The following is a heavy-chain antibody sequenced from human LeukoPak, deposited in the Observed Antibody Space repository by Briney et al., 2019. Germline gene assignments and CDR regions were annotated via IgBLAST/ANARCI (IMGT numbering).Heavy chain of an antibody. Sequence: ASVKLSCTASGYTFTAYYLHWVRQAPGQGLEWVGWINSNGGDTGYAQKFQGRVTMTRDTSITTVYMELSRLRSDDTAVYFCAREDIVATKVFDMWGRGAMVTVSS. J-gene: IGHJ3*02. D-gene: IGHD5-12*01. CDR2: INSNGGDT. CDR3: AREDIVATKVFDM. V-gene: IGHV1-2*02. CDR1: GYTFTAYY.